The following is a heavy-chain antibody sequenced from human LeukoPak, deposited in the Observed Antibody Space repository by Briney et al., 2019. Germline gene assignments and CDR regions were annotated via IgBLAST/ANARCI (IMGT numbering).Heavy chain of an antibody. CDR2: IATSDAYT. CDR1: GFTFSAYA. J-gene: IGHJ6*02. Sequence: GGSLRLSCAASGFTFSAYAMTWVRQGPGTGLECVSTIATSDAYTYYADSVQGRFTISRDNSKNTLYLQMDSLRAEDTAIYYCVGRPYYYYGMDVWGQGTTVTVSS. V-gene: IGHV3-23*01. CDR3: VGRPYYYYGMDV.